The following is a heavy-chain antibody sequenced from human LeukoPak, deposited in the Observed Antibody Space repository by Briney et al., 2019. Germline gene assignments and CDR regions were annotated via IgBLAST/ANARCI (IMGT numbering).Heavy chain of an antibody. Sequence: GGSLRLSCAASGFTFSSYAMHWVRQAPGKGLEWVAVISYDRSNKYYADSVKGRFTISRDNSKNTLYLQMNSLRAEDTAVYYCARDSDGSGSYYTSFDYWGQGTLVTVSS. CDR1: GFTFSSYA. CDR2: ISYDRSNK. CDR3: ARDSDGSGSYYTSFDY. J-gene: IGHJ4*02. D-gene: IGHD3-10*01. V-gene: IGHV3-30-3*01.